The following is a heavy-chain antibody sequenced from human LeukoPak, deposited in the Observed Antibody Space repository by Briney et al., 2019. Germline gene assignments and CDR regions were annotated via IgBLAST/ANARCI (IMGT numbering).Heavy chain of an antibody. Sequence: GGSLRLSCAASGFTFSSYAMTWVRQAPGKGLEWVSAISGGGATIYYADSVKGRFTISRDNSKNTLHLQMNSLRAEDTAVYYCAKDRVGSGRHYDYWGQGTLVTVSS. J-gene: IGHJ4*02. CDR3: AKDRVGSGRHYDY. CDR1: GFTFSSYA. CDR2: ISGGGATI. D-gene: IGHD6-19*01. V-gene: IGHV3-23*01.